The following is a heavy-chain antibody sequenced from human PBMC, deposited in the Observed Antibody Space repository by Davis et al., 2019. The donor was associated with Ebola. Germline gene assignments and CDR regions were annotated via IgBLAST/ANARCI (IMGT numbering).Heavy chain of an antibody. Sequence: ASVKVSCKASGYTFSAYYMHWVRQAPGQGLEWMGWINPNSGDTNYAQKFQGRVTMTRDTSISTAYMELSGLRSDDTALYYCARGGYDSIGNSVSHFDYWGQGTLATVSS. CDR3: ARGGYDSIGNSVSHFDY. V-gene: IGHV1-2*02. D-gene: IGHD3-22*01. J-gene: IGHJ4*02. CDR1: GYTFSAYY. CDR2: INPNSGDT.